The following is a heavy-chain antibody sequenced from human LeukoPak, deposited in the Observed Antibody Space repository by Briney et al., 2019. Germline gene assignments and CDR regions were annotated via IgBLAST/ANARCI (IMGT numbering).Heavy chain of an antibody. CDR2: ISSSSSYI. Sequence: GGSLRLSCAASGFTFSSYSMNWVRQAPGKGLEWVSSISSSSSYIYYADSAKGRFTISRDNAKNSLYLQMNSLRAEDTAVYYCAKDVLRVAITIFGVVNDPLDYWGQGTLVTVSS. CDR3: AKDVLRVAITIFGVVNDPLDY. CDR1: GFTFSSYS. J-gene: IGHJ4*02. V-gene: IGHV3-21*04. D-gene: IGHD3-3*01.